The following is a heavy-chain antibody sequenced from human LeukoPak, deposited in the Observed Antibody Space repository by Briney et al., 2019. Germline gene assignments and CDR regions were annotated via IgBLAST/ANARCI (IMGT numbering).Heavy chain of an antibody. CDR3: ARDQVGTTHWFDP. CDR1: GGTFSSYT. CDR2: ISAHNGNA. V-gene: IGHV1-18*01. J-gene: IGHJ5*02. Sequence: GASVKVSXKASGGTFSSYTISWVRQATGQGLEWMGWISAHNGNANYAQKLQGRVTVTTDTSTSTAYMELRSLRSDDTAVYYCARDQVGTTHWFDPWGQGTLVTVSS. D-gene: IGHD1-26*01.